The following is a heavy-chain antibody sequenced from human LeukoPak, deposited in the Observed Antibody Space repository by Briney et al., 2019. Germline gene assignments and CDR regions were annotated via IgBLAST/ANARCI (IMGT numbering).Heavy chain of an antibody. V-gene: IGHV1-18*01. J-gene: IGHJ6*03. CDR1: GYTFTSYG. D-gene: IGHD3-10*01. Sequence: ASVKVSCKASGYTFTSYGISWVRQAPGQGLEWMGWISSYNGNTNYAQKLQGRVTMTTDTSTSTAYMALRSLRSDDTAVYYCARDHVLLWFGVNYYDYYMDVWGKGTTVTVSS. CDR2: ISSYNGNT. CDR3: ARDHVLLWFGVNYYDYYMDV.